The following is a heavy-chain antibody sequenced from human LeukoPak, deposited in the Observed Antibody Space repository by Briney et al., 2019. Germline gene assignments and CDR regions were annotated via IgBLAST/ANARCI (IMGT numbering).Heavy chain of an antibody. D-gene: IGHD6-13*01. J-gene: IGHJ1*01. CDR1: GGTFNNYA. Sequence: ASVKVSCKASGGTFNNYAITWLRQAPGQGLEWMGIINPSGGSTTYAQRFQGRVTMTRDMSTSTLYMELSSLRSEDTAVYYCARDFRGSSAGTALAEYFQHWGQGTLVTVSS. CDR2: INPSGGST. V-gene: IGHV1-46*02. CDR3: ARDFRGSSAGTALAEYFQH.